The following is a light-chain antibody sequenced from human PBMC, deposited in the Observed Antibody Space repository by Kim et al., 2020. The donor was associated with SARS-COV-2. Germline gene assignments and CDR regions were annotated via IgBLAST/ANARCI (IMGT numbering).Light chain of an antibody. CDR3: TSYTRSITYV. Sequence: GSSITISSTGSSSDVGGYNAVSWYQQHPGKAPKLMIYGVTTRPSGVSNRFSGSKSGDTASLTISVLQAEDEADYYCTSYTRSITYVFGTGTKVTVL. CDR1: SSDVGGYNA. J-gene: IGLJ1*01. V-gene: IGLV2-14*03. CDR2: GVT.